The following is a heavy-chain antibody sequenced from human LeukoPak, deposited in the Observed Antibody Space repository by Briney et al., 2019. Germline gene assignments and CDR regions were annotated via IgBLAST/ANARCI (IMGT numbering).Heavy chain of an antibody. CDR3: AKGENFYDFWSGYLYYFDY. D-gene: IGHD3-3*01. CDR1: GFTFSSYA. Sequence: GGSLRLSCAASGFTFSSYAMSWVRQAPGKGLEWVSAISGSGGSTYYADSVKGRFTISRDNSKNTLYLQMNSLRAEDTAVYYCAKGENFYDFWSGYLYYFDYWGQGTLVTVSS. CDR2: ISGSGGST. J-gene: IGHJ4*02. V-gene: IGHV3-23*01.